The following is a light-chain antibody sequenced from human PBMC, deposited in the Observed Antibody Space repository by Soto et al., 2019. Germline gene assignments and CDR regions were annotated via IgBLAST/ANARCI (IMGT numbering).Light chain of an antibody. CDR1: QSLLHRNGYTY. CDR3: MQALQTPYT. J-gene: IGKJ2*01. V-gene: IGKV2-28*01. Sequence: DIVMTQSPLSLPVTPGEPASISCRSSQSLLHRNGYTYLDWYLQKPGQSPQLLIYLGSTRGAGVSDRFSGSGSGTDFTLRISRVEAEDVAVYCMQALQTPYTFGQGTKLEIK. CDR2: LGS.